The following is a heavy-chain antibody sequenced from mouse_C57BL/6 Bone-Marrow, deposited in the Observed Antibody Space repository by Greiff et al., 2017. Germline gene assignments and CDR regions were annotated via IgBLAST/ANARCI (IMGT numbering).Heavy chain of an antibody. CDR3: ASNYYYGTHWYFDV. CDR2: IHPNSGST. J-gene: IGHJ1*03. CDR1: GYTFTSYW. D-gene: IGHD1-1*01. Sequence: QVQLQQSGAELVKPGASVKLSCKASGYTFTSYWMHWVKQRPGQGLEWIGMIHPNSGSTNYNEKFKSKATLTVDKSSSTAYMQLSSLTSEDSAVYYCASNYYYGTHWYFDVWGTGTTVTVSS. V-gene: IGHV1-64*01.